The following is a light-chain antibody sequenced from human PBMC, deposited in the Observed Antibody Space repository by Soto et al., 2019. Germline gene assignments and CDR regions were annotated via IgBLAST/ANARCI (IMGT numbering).Light chain of an antibody. CDR1: QSISSW. CDR3: QQEHSYPYT. V-gene: IGKV1-5*03. J-gene: IGKJ2*01. CDR2: KAS. Sequence: DIQMTQSPSTLSASVGDRVTITCRASQSISSWLAWYQQKPGKDPKLLIYKASSLESGVPSRFSGSGYGTEFTLTISSLQPDDFATYYCQQEHSYPYTFGQGTKLEIK.